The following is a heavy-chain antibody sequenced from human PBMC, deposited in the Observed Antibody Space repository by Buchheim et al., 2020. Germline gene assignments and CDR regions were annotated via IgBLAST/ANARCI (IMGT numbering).Heavy chain of an antibody. CDR1: GYTFDKYW. CDR2: IYPGDSDT. CDR3: VRPQKGTYAAYTAYFDF. V-gene: IGHV5-51*01. J-gene: IGHJ4*02. Sequence: EVQLVQSRAEVKKPGESLKISCLGSGYTFDKYWIGWVRQMPGKGLEWMGIIYPGDSDTRYSPSFQGQVTFSVDKSINTAYVQWNSLRASDTAIYYCVRPQKGTYAAYTAYFDFWGQGTL. D-gene: IGHD3-16*01.